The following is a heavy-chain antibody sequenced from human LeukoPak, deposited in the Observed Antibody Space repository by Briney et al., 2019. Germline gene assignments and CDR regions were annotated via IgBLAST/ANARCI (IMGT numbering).Heavy chain of an antibody. CDR3: ARVEGRRRLIEWYFLWSFDY. J-gene: IGHJ4*02. D-gene: IGHD3-3*01. V-gene: IGHV1-18*01. CDR2: ISAYNGNT. CDR1: GYTFTSYG. Sequence: GASAKVSCKASGYTFTSYGISWVRQAPGQGLEWMGWISAYNGNTNYAQKLQGRVTMTTDTSTSTAYMELRSLRSDDTAVYYCARVEGRRRLIEWYFLWSFDYWGQGTLVTVSS.